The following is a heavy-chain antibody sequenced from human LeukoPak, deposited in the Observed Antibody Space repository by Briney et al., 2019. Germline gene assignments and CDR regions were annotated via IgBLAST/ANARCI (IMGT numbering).Heavy chain of an antibody. V-gene: IGHV4-34*01. D-gene: IGHD6-19*01. CDR1: DDSISSGYH. Sequence: SETLSLTCSVSDDSISSGYHWNWIRQPPGEGLEWIGEINHSGSTNYNPSLKRRVTISVDTSKKQFSLRLSSVTAADTAVYFCAGGVRIAVADPHLDYWGQGTLVTVSS. CDR2: INHSGST. J-gene: IGHJ4*02. CDR3: AGGVRIAVADPHLDY.